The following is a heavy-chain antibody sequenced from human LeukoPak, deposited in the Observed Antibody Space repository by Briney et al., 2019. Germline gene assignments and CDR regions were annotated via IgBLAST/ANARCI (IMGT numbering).Heavy chain of an antibody. CDR1: GFTFSSYG. J-gene: IGHJ6*02. D-gene: IGHD3-10*01. CDR2: IWYDGSNK. CDR3: ATAPYYYGSGSYPYYYYGMDV. V-gene: IGHV3-33*01. Sequence: GGSLRLSCEASGFTFSSYGMHWVRQAPGKGLEWVAVIWYDGSNKYYADSVKGRFTISRDNSKNTLYLQMNSLRAEDTAVYYCATAPYYYGSGSYPYYYYGMDVWGQGTTVTVSS.